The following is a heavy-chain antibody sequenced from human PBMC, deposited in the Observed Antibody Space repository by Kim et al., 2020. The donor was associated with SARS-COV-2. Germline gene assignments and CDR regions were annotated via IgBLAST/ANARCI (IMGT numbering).Heavy chain of an antibody. CDR2: IYSGGSST. Sequence: GGSLRLSCAASGFTFSSYAMSWVRQAPGKGLEWVSVIYSGGSSTYYADSVKGRFTISRDNSKNTLYLQMNSLRAEDTAVYYCAKTLRFLPSGGMDVWGQGTTVTVSS. J-gene: IGHJ6*02. V-gene: IGHV3-23*03. CDR1: GFTFSSYA. D-gene: IGHD3-3*01. CDR3: AKTLRFLPSGGMDV.